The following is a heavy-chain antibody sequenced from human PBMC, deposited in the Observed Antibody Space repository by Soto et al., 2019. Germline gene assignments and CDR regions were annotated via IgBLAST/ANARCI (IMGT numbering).Heavy chain of an antibody. V-gene: IGHV1-3*01. D-gene: IGHD6-13*01. J-gene: IGHJ5*02. Sequence: ASVKVSCKASGYTFTSYGIHWVRQAPGQRLEWMGWINAANGDTKYSPKFQGRVTITRDTSASTAYMELSRLRSEDTAVYYCVRRHVSATGIDWFDHWGQGTLVTVSS. CDR3: VRRHVSATGIDWFDH. CDR2: INAANGDT. CDR1: GYTFTSYG.